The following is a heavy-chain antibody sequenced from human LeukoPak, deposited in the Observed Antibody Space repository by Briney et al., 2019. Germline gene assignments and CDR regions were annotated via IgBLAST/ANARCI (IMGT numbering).Heavy chain of an antibody. CDR1: GFTFSNYG. V-gene: IGHV3-23*01. CDR2: ITGSGGST. D-gene: IGHD6-19*01. J-gene: IGHJ5*02. CDR3: ARDPAVAGRSNWFDP. Sequence: GGTLRLSCAASGFTFSNYGMAWVRQVPGRGLEWVSAITGSGGSTYYADSVRGRFTISRDNAKNSLYLQMNSLRAEDTAVYYCARDPAVAGRSNWFDPWGQGTLVTVSS.